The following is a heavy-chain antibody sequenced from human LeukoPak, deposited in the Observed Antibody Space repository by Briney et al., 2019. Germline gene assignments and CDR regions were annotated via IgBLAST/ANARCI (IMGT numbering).Heavy chain of an antibody. D-gene: IGHD4-17*01. V-gene: IGHV1-24*01. CDR1: GYTLTELS. Sequence: ASVKVSCKVSGYTLTELSMHWVRQAPGKGREWRGGFDPEDGETIYAQKFQGRVTMTTDTSPSTAYMELRSLRSDDTAVYYCARAFPAQYGDYGASDYWGQGTLVTVSS. J-gene: IGHJ4*02. CDR2: FDPEDGET. CDR3: ARAFPAQYGDYGASDY.